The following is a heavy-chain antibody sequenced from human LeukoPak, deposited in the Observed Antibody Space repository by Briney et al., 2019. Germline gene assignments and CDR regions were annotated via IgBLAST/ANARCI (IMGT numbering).Heavy chain of an antibody. Sequence: PSETLSLTCSVSGVSTIANYWSWIRPPPGKRLESRGYISYSETANYNPSLKSRGAISLDTSKNQFSLRLHSVNAADTAVYYCARRRTTLLRGVQLAGAIDLWGRGTLVTVSS. CDR1: GVSTIANY. V-gene: IGHV4-59*08. CDR2: ISYSETA. D-gene: IGHD3-10*01. J-gene: IGHJ5*02. CDR3: ARRRTTLLRGVQLAGAIDL.